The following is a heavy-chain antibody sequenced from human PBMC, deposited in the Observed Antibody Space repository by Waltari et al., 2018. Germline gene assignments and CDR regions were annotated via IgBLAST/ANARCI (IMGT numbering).Heavy chain of an antibody. D-gene: IGHD3-16*02. CDR3: ARTYCDTDCYTLDGMDV. V-gene: IGHV3-21*01. CDR1: GFNFNDYA. Sequence: EVQLVESGGGLVKPGGSLRLPCVVSGFNFNDYARNWVRQAPGKGLEVVSSISSRSSYRYYADSVKGRVTISRDNAKNSLYLQMNSLRAEDTAVYFCARTYCDTDCYTLDGMDVWGQGTTVTVSS. CDR2: ISSRSSYR. J-gene: IGHJ6*02.